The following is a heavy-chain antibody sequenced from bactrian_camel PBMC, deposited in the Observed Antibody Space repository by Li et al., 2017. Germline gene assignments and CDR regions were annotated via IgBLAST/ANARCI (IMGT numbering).Heavy chain of an antibody. D-gene: IGHD3*01. CDR3: AYSWDVTAGQGLGAMTRPEFGY. V-gene: IGHV3S55*01. Sequence: VQLVESGGGSVRAGGSLRLSCAGAGTTIRAYCMSWSRQLPGQEREALATIDTEGTVTYVDSVKGRFTISIDNAEKIWYLQMNSLKPEDTALYRCAYSWDVTAGQGLGAMTRPEFGYWGEGTQVTVS. CDR1: GTTIRAYC. CDR2: IDTEGTV. J-gene: IGHJ6*01.